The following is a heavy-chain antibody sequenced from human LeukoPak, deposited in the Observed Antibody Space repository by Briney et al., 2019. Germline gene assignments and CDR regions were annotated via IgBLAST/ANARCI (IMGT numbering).Heavy chain of an antibody. Sequence: PGGSLRLSCAASGFTFSGYAMSWVRQAPGEGLEWVSGITSSGGTTYYADSVKGRLTISRDNSKSTLYLEMNSLKVEDTAVYYCATYGSGANYRRAFDYGGQGTLVTVSS. CDR2: ITSSGGTT. D-gene: IGHD3-10*01. J-gene: IGHJ4*02. V-gene: IGHV3-23*01. CDR1: GFTFSGYA. CDR3: ATYGSGANYRRAFDY.